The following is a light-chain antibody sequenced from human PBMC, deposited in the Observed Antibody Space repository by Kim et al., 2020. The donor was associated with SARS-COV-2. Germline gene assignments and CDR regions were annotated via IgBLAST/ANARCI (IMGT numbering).Light chain of an antibody. CDR3: QQYYTYPPT. V-gene: IGKV1-8*01. J-gene: IGKJ4*01. CDR2: AAS. Sequence: ASTGDRVTITCRASQGISGYLAWYHQKPGKAPKLLIYAASTLQSGVPSRFSGSGSGTDFTLTISCQQSEDFATYYCQQYYTYPPTFGGGTKVDIK. CDR1: QGISGY.